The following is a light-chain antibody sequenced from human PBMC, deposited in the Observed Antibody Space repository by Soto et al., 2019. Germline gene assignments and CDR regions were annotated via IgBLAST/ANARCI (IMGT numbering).Light chain of an antibody. CDR3: QQYNSYSLT. CDR2: DAS. Sequence: DIQMTQSPSTLSASVGDRVTITCRASQSISSWLAWYHQKPGKAPKLLIYDASSLESGVPSRFSGSGSGTEFTLTISSLHPDDFATYYCQQYNSYSLTFGGGTKVEIK. V-gene: IGKV1-5*01. CDR1: QSISSW. J-gene: IGKJ4*01.